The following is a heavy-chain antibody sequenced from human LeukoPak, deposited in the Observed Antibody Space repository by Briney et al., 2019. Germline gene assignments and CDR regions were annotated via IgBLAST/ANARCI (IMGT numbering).Heavy chain of an antibody. CDR2: ISSGGDTI. CDR1: EFVFGDFY. D-gene: IGHD3-10*01. V-gene: IGHV3-11*01. J-gene: IGHJ5*02. Sequence: TGGSLRLSCAASEFVFGDFYMSWVRQAPGKGLEWISYISSGGDTIYYADSVKGRFTISRDNAKNSLYLQMNSLRAEDTALYYCAKDRGLLWFGEFPNWFDPWGQGTLVTVSS. CDR3: AKDRGLLWFGEFPNWFDP.